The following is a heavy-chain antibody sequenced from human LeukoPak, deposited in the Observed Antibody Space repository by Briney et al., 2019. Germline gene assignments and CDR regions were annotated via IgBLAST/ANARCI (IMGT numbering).Heavy chain of an antibody. CDR1: GYSFTGHY. J-gene: IGHJ4*02. Sequence: ASVKVSCKASGYSFTGHYMHWVRQAPGQGLEWMGLINPKSGGTNYAQKFQGRVTMTRDTSISTAYMDMSSLRSDDTAVYYCASEGRPPSSGYYYYWGQGTLVTVSS. CDR3: ASEGRPPSSGYYYY. CDR2: INPKSGGT. V-gene: IGHV1-2*02. D-gene: IGHD3-22*01.